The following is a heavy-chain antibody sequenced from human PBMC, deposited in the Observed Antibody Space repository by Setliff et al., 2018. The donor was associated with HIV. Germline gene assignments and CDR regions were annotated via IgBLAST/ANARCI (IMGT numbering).Heavy chain of an antibody. CDR3: AITSRGYSLQRGGAFDI. V-gene: IGHV1-69*05. D-gene: IGHD3-22*01. J-gene: IGHJ3*02. CDR1: GDTFTTYV. CDR2: RSPIFSTT. Sequence: SVKVSCKGSGDTFTTYVVSWVRQAPGQGLEWMGGRSPIFSTTNYAQKFQGRVTITTDESASRAYMELSSLRSEDTAVYYCAITSRGYSLQRGGAFDIWGQGALVTVSS.